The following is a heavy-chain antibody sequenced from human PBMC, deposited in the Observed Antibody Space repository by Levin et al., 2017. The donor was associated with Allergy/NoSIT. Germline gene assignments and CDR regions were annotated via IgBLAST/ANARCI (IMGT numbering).Heavy chain of an antibody. CDR1: GYTLTELS. V-gene: IGHV1-24*01. J-gene: IGHJ4*02. CDR2: FDPEDGET. CDR3: ATDISGERSASRNY. D-gene: IGHD3-3*02. Sequence: ASVKVSCKVSGYTLTELSMHWVRQAPGKGLEWMGGFDPEDGETIYAQKFQGRVTMTEDTSTDTAYMELSSLRSEDTAVYYCATDISGERSASRNYWGQGTLVTVSA.